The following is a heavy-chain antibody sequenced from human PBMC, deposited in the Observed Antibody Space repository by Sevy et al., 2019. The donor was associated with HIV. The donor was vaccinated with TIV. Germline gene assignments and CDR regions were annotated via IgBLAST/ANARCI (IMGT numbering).Heavy chain of an antibody. D-gene: IGHD4-17*01. Sequence: GGSLRLSCAASGFSFSSYGMHWVRQAPGKGLEWVTCIRHDGSTKYYVDSVRGRFTISRDNSKSTLYLQMNSLRREDTAVYYCVKGPHPAVTTSYGMDVWGQGTTVTVSS. CDR2: IRHDGSTK. V-gene: IGHV3-30*02. CDR1: GFSFSSYG. CDR3: VKGPHPAVTTSYGMDV. J-gene: IGHJ6*02.